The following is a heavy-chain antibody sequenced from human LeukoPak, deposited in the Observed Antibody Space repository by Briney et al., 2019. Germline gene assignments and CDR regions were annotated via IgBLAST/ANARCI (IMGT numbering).Heavy chain of an antibody. CDR2: IIPILGIA. J-gene: IGHJ4*02. CDR1: GGTFSSYA. V-gene: IGHV1-69*04. D-gene: IGHD3-10*01. CDR3: ARDAVRGVIYY. Sequence: SVKVSCKASGGTFSSYAISWVRQAPGQGLEWMGRIIPILGIANYAQKFQGRVTITADKSTSTAYMELSSLRSEDTAVYYCARDAVRGVIYYWGQGTLVTVSS.